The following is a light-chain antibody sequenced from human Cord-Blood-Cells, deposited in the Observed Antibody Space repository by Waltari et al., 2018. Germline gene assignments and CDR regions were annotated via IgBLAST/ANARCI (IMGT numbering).Light chain of an antibody. Sequence: IVITQSPATLSVSPAQRATPSCRASQSVSSNLAWYQQKPGQAPRLLIYGASTRATGIPARFSGSGSGTEFTLTISSLQSEDFAVYYCQQYNNWPYTFGQGTMLEIK. CDR3: QQYNNWPYT. CDR2: GAS. V-gene: IGKV3-15*01. J-gene: IGKJ2*01. CDR1: QSVSSN.